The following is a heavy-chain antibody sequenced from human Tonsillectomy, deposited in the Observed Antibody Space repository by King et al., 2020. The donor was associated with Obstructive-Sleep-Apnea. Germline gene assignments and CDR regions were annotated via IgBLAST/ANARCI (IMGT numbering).Heavy chain of an antibody. V-gene: IGHV4-34*01. CDR3: AGGIVGKSGSGSYYIWFDP. J-gene: IGHJ5*02. CDR2: INHSGTT. Sequence: HVQLQQWGAGLLKPSETLSLTCAVYGGSFSGYYWSWMRQPPGKGLEWIGEINHSGTTNYSPSLRSRVTMSVDTSKNQFSLNLNSVTAADTALYYCAGGIVGKSGSGSYYIWFDPGGQGTLVTVSS. CDR1: GGSFSGYY. D-gene: IGHD3-10*01.